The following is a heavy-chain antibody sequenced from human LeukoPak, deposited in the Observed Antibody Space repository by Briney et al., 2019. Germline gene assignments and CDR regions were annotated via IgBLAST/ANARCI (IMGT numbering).Heavy chain of an antibody. J-gene: IGHJ6*03. CDR2: ISSSSSHI. CDR1: GFAFSRYS. D-gene: IGHD6-19*01. Sequence: PGGSLRLSCAGSGFAFSRYSMNWFRQAPGKGLERVSSISSSSSHIFYADSVKGRFTISRDNAKNSLYLQMNSLRAGDTAVYYCARDAQWLLPEGYYYYMDVWGKGITVTVAS. V-gene: IGHV3-21*06. CDR3: ARDAQWLLPEGYYYYMDV.